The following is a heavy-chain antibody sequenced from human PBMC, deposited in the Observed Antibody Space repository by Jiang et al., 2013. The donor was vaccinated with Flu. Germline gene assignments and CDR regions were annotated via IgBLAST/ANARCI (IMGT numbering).Heavy chain of an antibody. CDR1: GGSISSGSYY. V-gene: IGHV4-61*02. CDR2: IYTSGST. D-gene: IGHD5-18*01. CDR3: ARERVDTASIDY. J-gene: IGHJ4*02. Sequence: GPGLVKPSQTLSLTCTVSGGSISSGSYYWSWIRQPAGKGLEWIGRIYTSGSTNYNPSLKSRVTISVDTSKNQFSLKLSSVTAADTAVYYCARERVDTASIDYWGQGTLVTVSS.